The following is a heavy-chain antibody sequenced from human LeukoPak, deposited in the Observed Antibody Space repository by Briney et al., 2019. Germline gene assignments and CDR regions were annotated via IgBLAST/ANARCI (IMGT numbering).Heavy chain of an antibody. CDR1: GFTVSSYG. V-gene: IGHV3-23*01. CDR3: AKDFAISLRFGEDYYGMDV. Sequence: GGSLRLSCAASGFTVSSYGMSWVRQAPGKGLEWVSTINGGPDDNTYYADSVKGRFTISRDNSRNTLYLQMNSLRAEDTAIYFCAKDFAISLRFGEDYYGMDVWGQGTTVTVSS. J-gene: IGHJ6*02. D-gene: IGHD3-10*01. CDR2: INGGPDDNT.